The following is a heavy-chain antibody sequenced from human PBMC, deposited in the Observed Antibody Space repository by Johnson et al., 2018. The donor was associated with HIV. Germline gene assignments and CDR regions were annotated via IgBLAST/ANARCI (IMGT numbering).Heavy chain of an antibody. V-gene: IGHV3-9*01. CDR2: ISWNSGSI. D-gene: IGHD1-26*01. J-gene: IGHJ3*02. CDR1: GFTFDDYA. CDR3: AKGFDSGSYWEGDAFDI. Sequence: VQLVESGGGLVQPGRSLRLSCAASGFTFDDYAMHWVRQAPGEGLAWVSGISWNSGSIGYAASVKGRFTLSRANAKNSRYLQMNSLRAEDTALYYCAKGFDSGSYWEGDAFDIWGQGTMVTVSS.